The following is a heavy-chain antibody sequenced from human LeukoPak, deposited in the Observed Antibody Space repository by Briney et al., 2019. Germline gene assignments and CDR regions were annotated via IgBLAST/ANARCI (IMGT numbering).Heavy chain of an antibody. J-gene: IGHJ4*02. CDR1: GFTFSNYA. V-gene: IGHV3-30*04. Sequence: QTGGSLRLSCAASGFTFSNYAKHWVRQAPGKGLEWVAVISYDGNNKYYADSVKGRFTISRDNAKNSLYLQMNSLRAEDTAVYYCARAMTSFDYWGQGTLVTVSS. CDR3: ARAMTSFDY. CDR2: ISYDGNNK. D-gene: IGHD4-11*01.